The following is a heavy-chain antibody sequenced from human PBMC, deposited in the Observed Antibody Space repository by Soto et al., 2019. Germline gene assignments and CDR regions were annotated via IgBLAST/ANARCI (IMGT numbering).Heavy chain of an antibody. Sequence: GGSLRLSCAASGFTFSSYGMHWVRQAPGKGLEWVAVISYDGSNKYYADSVKGRFTISRDNSKNTLYLQMNSLRAEDTAVYYCAKDRLAAAGSYYYYYGMDVWGQGTTVTVSS. CDR3: AKDRLAAAGSYYYYYGMDV. V-gene: IGHV3-30*18. CDR1: GFTFSSYG. D-gene: IGHD6-13*01. CDR2: ISYDGSNK. J-gene: IGHJ6*02.